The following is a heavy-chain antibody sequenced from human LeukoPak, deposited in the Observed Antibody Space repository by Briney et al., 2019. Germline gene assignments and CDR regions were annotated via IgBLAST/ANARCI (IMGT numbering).Heavy chain of an antibody. J-gene: IGHJ3*02. CDR1: GFTFSRYS. CDR2: ISNSGSDI. Sequence: GGSLRLSCAASGFTFSRYSMDWVRQAPGKGLEWVSSISNSGSDIYYADSVKGRFTIARDNAKLSLYLQMNSLKTEDTAVYYCTTDLGITMVRGVIGDAFDIWGQGTMVTVSS. D-gene: IGHD3-10*01. CDR3: TTDLGITMVRGVIGDAFDI. V-gene: IGHV3-21*03.